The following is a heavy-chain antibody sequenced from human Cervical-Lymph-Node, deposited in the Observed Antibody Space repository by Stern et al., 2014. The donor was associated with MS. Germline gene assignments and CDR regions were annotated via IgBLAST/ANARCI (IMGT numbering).Heavy chain of an antibody. V-gene: IGHV1-2*06. D-gene: IGHD3-22*01. Sequence: GQLVQSGTKMQKPGASVKGSCKASGYTFTAFFIHSVRQVPGQGLEWMGRLNPNSDDPTYAQNFQDRVTLTRDTSIGTAYLELSRLTSADTAVYYCAREATRIVVGIDYWGQGTQVTVSS. J-gene: IGHJ4*02. CDR3: AREATRIVVGIDY. CDR1: GYTFTAFF. CDR2: LNPNSDDP.